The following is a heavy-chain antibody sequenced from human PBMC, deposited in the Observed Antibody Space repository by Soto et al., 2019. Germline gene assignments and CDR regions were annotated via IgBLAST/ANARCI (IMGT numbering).Heavy chain of an antibody. CDR3: ARVGTTGQLVYFDY. CDR2: ISYSGST. D-gene: IGHD1-7*01. J-gene: IGHJ4*02. V-gene: IGHV4-31*03. Sequence: SETLSLTCTVSGGSISSGGYYWSWIRQHPGTGLEWIGHISYSGSTYYNTSLKSRVPISVDTSRNQFSLILSSVTAADTAVYYCARVGTTGQLVYFDYWGQGTLVTISA. CDR1: GGSISSGGYY.